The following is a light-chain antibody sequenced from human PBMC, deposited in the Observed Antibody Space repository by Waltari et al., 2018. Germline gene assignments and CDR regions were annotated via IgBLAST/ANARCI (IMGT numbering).Light chain of an antibody. CDR3: QKYVSLPAT. J-gene: IGKJ1*01. CDR1: QSVGKY. CDR2: DAS. V-gene: IGKV3-20*01. Sequence: EIVLTRSPGTLSLSPGERATLSCRASQSVGKYLAWYQQKPGQAPRLLIYDASTRATGIPDRFSGSGSGTDFSLTISRLEPEDFAVYYCQKYVSLPATFGQGTNVEIK.